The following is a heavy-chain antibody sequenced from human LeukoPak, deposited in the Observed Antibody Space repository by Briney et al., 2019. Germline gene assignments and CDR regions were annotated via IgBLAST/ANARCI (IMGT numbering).Heavy chain of an antibody. Sequence: ASVKVSCKASGYTFTSYGISWVRQAPGQGLEWMGWISAYNGNTNYAQKLQGRVTMTTDTSTSTAYMELRSLRSDDTAVYYCARRGYSGGWYGENAFDIWGQGTMVTVSS. CDR2: ISAYNGNT. CDR1: GYTFTSYG. D-gene: IGHD6-19*01. V-gene: IGHV1-18*01. J-gene: IGHJ3*02. CDR3: ARRGYSGGWYGENAFDI.